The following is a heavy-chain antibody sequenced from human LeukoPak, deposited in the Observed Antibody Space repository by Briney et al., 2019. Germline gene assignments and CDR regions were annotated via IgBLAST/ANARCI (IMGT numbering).Heavy chain of an antibody. CDR2: IYSSGAT. V-gene: IGHV4-4*07. CDR3: ARLDILVPRAVEWFDP. D-gene: IGHD2-2*01. CDR1: GDSISGKY. Sequence: SETLSLTCIVSGDSISGKYWSWIRRPAGKGLEWLGRIYSSGATDYSPSLMSRVTMSLDTSKNHISLRLRSVTAADTAVYYCARLDILVPRAVEWFDPWGQGTVVTVSS. J-gene: IGHJ5*01.